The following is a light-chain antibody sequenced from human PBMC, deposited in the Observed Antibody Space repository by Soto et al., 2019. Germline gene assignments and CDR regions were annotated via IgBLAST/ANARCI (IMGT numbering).Light chain of an antibody. CDR3: QQLNSYPPGIT. CDR1: QGISSY. J-gene: IGKJ3*01. CDR2: AAS. V-gene: IGKV1-9*01. Sequence: DIQLTQSPSFLSASVGDRVTITCRASQGISSYLAWYQQKQGKAPKLLIYAASTLQSGVPSRFSGSGSGTEFTLTISSLQPEDFATYYCQQLNSYPPGITFGPGTKVDIK.